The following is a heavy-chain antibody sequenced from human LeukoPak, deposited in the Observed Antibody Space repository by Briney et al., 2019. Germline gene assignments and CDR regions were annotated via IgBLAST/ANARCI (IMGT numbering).Heavy chain of an antibody. D-gene: IGHD3-16*01. J-gene: IGHJ6*03. Sequence: ASVKVSCKASGYSFTGQYIHWVRQAPGQGLEWMGWINPNSGGTNYAQKFQGRVTMTRDTSIRTAYMELSRLRSDDTAVYYCTRTFRGAYPSGYMDVWGKGTTVTISS. V-gene: IGHV1-2*02. CDR2: INPNSGGT. CDR1: GYSFTGQY. CDR3: TRTFRGAYPSGYMDV.